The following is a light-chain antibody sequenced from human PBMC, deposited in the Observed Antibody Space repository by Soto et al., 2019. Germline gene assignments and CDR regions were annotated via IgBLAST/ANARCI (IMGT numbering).Light chain of an antibody. CDR1: QSVSNNY. Sequence: EVVLTQSPGTLSLSPGERATLSCRASQSVSNNYLAWYQQKPGQAPRLLIFGSSDRATGIPDRFSGSRSGTDFNLTISRLEPEDVAMYYCQQYGSSPPYTFGLGTKLEIK. CDR3: QQYGSSPPYT. CDR2: GSS. V-gene: IGKV3-20*01. J-gene: IGKJ2*01.